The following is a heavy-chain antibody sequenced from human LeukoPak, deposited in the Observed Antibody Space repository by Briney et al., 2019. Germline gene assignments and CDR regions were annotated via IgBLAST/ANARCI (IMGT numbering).Heavy chain of an antibody. CDR1: GFIFSSYG. V-gene: IGHV3-48*04. D-gene: IGHD3-10*02. CDR3: AELGITMIGGV. J-gene: IGHJ6*04. Sequence: GGSLRLSCAASGFIFSSYGMSWVRQAPGKGLEWVSAISGSGSTIYYADSVKGRFTISRDNAKNSLYLQMNSLRAEDTAVYYCAELGITMIGGVWGKGTTVTISS. CDR2: ISGSGSTI.